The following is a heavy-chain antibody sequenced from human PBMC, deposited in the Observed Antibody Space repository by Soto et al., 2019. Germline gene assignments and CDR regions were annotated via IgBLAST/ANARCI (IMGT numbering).Heavy chain of an antibody. CDR2: IIPLHNTS. J-gene: IGHJ6*02. CDR3: ASWSNWNPLYYDGLDV. Sequence: QVQLLQSGAEVKKPGSSVKVSCKVSGGAFNNYALNWVRHGPGQGLEWLGGIIPLHNTSNYSLKFLGRVTVTADISSTTVYMELNRLTSDDTATYYCASWSNWNPLYYDGLDVWGQGPTVIVSS. D-gene: IGHD1-20*01. V-gene: IGHV1-69*06. CDR1: GGAFNNYA.